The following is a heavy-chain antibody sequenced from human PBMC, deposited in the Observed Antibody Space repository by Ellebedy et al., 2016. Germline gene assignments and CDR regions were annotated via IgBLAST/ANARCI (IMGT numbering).Heavy chain of an antibody. Sequence: GESLKISXTASRFTFSDYAMNWVRQAPGKGLEWVSSISGSGGSTYYIDSVKGRFTISRDNSRNTLYLQVDGLSAEDTAVYYCAKNAMFDYWGQGTLVTVSS. CDR3: AKNAMFDY. CDR2: ISGSGGST. D-gene: IGHD2-2*01. CDR1: RFTFSDYA. V-gene: IGHV3-23*02. J-gene: IGHJ4*02.